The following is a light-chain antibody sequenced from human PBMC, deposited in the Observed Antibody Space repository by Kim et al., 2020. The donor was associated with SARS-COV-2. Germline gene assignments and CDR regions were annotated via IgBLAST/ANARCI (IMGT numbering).Light chain of an antibody. Sequence: SPGEKATLSCRASQSVTSGSLAWYQQKPGQAPRLLIYAASSRATGIPDRFSGSGSGTDFTLIISRLEPEDFAVYYCQQYGSSPFTFGPGTKVDIK. J-gene: IGKJ3*01. V-gene: IGKV3-20*01. CDR3: QQYGSSPFT. CDR1: QSVTSGS. CDR2: AAS.